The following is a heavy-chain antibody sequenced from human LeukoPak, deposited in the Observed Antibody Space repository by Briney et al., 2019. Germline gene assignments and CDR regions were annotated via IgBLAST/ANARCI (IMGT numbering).Heavy chain of an antibody. CDR2: ISSNGGST. CDR1: GFTFSSYA. Sequence: WGSLRLSRAASGFTFSSYAMHWVRQVPGKGLEYVSAISSNGGSTYYANSVKGRFTISRDNSKNTLYLQMGSLRAEDMAVYYCARAQLFDYWGQGTLVTVSS. CDR3: ARAQLFDY. D-gene: IGHD1-1*01. V-gene: IGHV3-64*01. J-gene: IGHJ4*02.